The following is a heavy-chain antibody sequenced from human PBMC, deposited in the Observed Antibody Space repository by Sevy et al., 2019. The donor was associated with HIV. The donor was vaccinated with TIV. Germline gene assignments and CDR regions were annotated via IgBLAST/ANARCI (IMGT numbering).Heavy chain of an antibody. J-gene: IGHJ6*02. CDR2: INHSGST. D-gene: IGHD2-2*01. Sequence: SETLSPTCAVYGGSFSGYYGSWIRQPPGKGLEWIGEINHSGSTNYNPSLKSRVTISVDTSKNQFSLKLSSVTAADTAVYYCAAVGCSSTSCYEDYYYGIDVWGQGTTVTVSS. CDR1: GGSFSGYY. CDR3: AAVGCSSTSCYEDYYYGIDV. V-gene: IGHV4-34*01.